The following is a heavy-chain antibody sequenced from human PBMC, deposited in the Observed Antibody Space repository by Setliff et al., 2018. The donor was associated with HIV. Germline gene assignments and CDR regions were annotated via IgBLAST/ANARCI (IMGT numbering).Heavy chain of an antibody. V-gene: IGHV3-7*01. J-gene: IGHJ6*03. D-gene: IGHD1-26*01. CDR1: GFTFSNYW. CDR2: IKKDGSEK. CDR3: AKDSSVGAPYYMDV. Sequence: PGGSLRLSCVVSGFTFSNYWISWVRQAPGKGLEWVANIKKDGSEKNLVDSVKGRFTISRDNSKNTLYLQMNSLRAADTAVYYCAKDSSVGAPYYMDVWGKGTTVTVSS.